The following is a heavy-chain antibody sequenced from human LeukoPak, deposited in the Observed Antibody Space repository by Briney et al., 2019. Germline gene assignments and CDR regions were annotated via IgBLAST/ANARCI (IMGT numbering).Heavy chain of an antibody. J-gene: IGHJ4*02. CDR2: ISSSGSAI. D-gene: IGHD4-17*01. CDR1: GCTFSSYE. Sequence: GGSLRLSCAAAGCTFSSYEMNWVRQARGKGLEWVSYISSSGSAIYYADSVKGRFTISRDNAKNSLYLQLNSLRAEDTAVYYCARAAEDDYGDYGFDYWGQGTLVTVSS. V-gene: IGHV3-48*03. CDR3: ARAAEDDYGDYGFDY.